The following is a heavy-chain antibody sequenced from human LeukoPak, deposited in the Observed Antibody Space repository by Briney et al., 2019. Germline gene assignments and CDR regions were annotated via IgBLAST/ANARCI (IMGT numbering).Heavy chain of an antibody. D-gene: IGHD3-22*01. Sequence: GGSLRLSCAASGFTFDDQAMHWVRHVPGGGLERVSGISWNSGSIGHGESVRGRFTVSRSNAKNYIYLRMNSLRPVKTASYYCVKDMPGYFHDKSGDRSYFEDWGQGTLVTVCS. CDR3: VKDMPGYFHDKSGDRSYFED. CDR1: GFTFDDQA. J-gene: IGHJ4*02. CDR2: ISWNSGSI. V-gene: IGHV3-9*01.